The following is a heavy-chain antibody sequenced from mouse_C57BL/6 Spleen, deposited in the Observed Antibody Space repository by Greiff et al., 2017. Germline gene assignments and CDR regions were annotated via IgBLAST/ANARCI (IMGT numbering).Heavy chain of an antibody. D-gene: IGHD2-4*01. CDR3: ARSYYDYDGVYYFDY. Sequence: QVQLQQSGPGLVQPSQSLSITCTVSGFSLTSYGVHWVRQSPGKGLEWLGVIWRGGSTDYNAAFISRLSISKDNSKSQVFFKMNSLQADDTAIYYCARSYYDYDGVYYFDYWGQGTTLTVSS. J-gene: IGHJ2*01. CDR1: GFSLTSYG. CDR2: IWRGGST. V-gene: IGHV2-2*01.